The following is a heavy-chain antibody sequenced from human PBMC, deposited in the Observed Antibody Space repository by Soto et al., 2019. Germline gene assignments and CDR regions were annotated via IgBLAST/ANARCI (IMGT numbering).Heavy chain of an antibody. Sequence: ASVKVSCKASGGTFSSYAISWVRQAPGQGLEWMGGIIPIFGIANYAQKFQGRVTITADKSTSTAYMELSSLRSEDTAVYYCARGNIVVVTAIPVEYFQHWGQGTLVTVSS. J-gene: IGHJ1*01. CDR3: ARGNIVVVTAIPVEYFQH. D-gene: IGHD2-21*02. V-gene: IGHV1-69*17. CDR2: IIPIFGIA. CDR1: GGTFSSYA.